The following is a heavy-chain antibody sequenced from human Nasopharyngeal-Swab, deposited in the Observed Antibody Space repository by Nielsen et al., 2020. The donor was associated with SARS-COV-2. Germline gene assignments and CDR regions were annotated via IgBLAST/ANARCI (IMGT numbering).Heavy chain of an antibody. Sequence: GEALKISWAASGFTFSSYSMNWVRQAPGEGPEWVSYISSSSSTIYYADSVKGRFTISRDNAKNSLYLQMNSLRAEDTAVYYCARAFPGSSGCYPFAYWGQGTLVTVSS. CDR2: ISSSSSTI. J-gene: IGHJ4*02. CDR1: GFTFSSYS. D-gene: IGHD6-19*01. CDR3: ARAFPGSSGCYPFAY. V-gene: IGHV3-48*04.